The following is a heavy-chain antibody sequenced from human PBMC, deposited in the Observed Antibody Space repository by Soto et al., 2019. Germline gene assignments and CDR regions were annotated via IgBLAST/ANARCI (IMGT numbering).Heavy chain of an antibody. CDR3: ARRWGRTFDY. J-gene: IGHJ4*02. Sequence: PSETLSLTCTVSGGSISSSSYYWGWIRQPPGKGLEWIGSFYFSGSTYYNPSLKSRVTISVDTSKNQFSLKLSSVTAADTAVYYCARRWGRTFDYWGQGTLVTVSS. CDR1: GGSISSSSYY. D-gene: IGHD7-27*01. CDR2: FYFSGST. V-gene: IGHV4-39*01.